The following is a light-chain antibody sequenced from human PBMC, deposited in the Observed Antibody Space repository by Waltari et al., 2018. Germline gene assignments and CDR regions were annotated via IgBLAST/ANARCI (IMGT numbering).Light chain of an antibody. CDR3: LVWHSTIDHQGV. J-gene: IGLJ2*01. CDR1: NLGSKS. V-gene: IGLV3-21*04. CDR2: YDS. Sequence: SYVVTQSPSVSVAPGETARLTCRGDNLGSKSVQLYQQRPGQAPVLVISYDSDRPAGIPERFSGSNSGNTATLTISWVEAEDEADYYCLVWHSTIDHQGVFGGGTKLTVL.